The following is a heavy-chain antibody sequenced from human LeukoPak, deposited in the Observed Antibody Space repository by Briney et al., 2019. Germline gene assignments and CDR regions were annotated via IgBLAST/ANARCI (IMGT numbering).Heavy chain of an antibody. D-gene: IGHD7-27*01. V-gene: IGHV1-18*01. J-gene: IGHJ5*02. CDR2: ISAYNGNT. CDR3: ARDPRRWGSARDNWFDP. Sequence: GASVKVSCKASGYTFTSYGISWVRQAPGQGLEWMGWISAYNGNTNYAQKLQGRVTMTTDTSTSTAYMELRSLRSDDTAVYYCARDPRRWGSARDNWFDPWGQGTLVTVSS. CDR1: GYTFTSYG.